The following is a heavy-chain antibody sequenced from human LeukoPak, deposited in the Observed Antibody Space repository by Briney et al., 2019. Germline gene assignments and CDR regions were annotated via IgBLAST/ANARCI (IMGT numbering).Heavy chain of an antibody. J-gene: IGHJ4*02. V-gene: IGHV3-23*01. CDR1: GFTFSNYA. CDR2: ISGSGDST. D-gene: IGHD5-18*01. CDR3: AKDPPGGYPPYYFDY. Sequence: PGGSLRLSCAASGFTFSNYAMSWVRQAPGKGLEWVSAISGSGDSTYYADSVKGRFTISRDNSKNTLYLQMNSLRAEDTAVYYCAKDPPGGYPPYYFDYWGQGTLVTVSS.